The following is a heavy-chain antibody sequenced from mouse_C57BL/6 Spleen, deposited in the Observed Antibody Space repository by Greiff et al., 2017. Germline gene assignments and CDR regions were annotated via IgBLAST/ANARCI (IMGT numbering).Heavy chain of an antibody. CDR2: ILPGSGST. V-gene: IGHV1-9*01. Sequence: VQLQQSGAELMKPGASVKLSCKATGYTFTGYWIEWVKQRPGHGLEWIGEILPGSGSTNYNEKFKGKATLTADKSSSTAYMGLRSLTSEDSAVYFCAAYGGYFDVWGTGTTVTVSS. CDR1: GYTFTGYW. CDR3: AAYGGYFDV. J-gene: IGHJ1*03. D-gene: IGHD1-1*02.